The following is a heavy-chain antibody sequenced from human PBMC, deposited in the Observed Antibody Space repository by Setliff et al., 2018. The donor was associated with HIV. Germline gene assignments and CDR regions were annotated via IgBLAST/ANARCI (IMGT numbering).Heavy chain of an antibody. Sequence: SVKVSCKASGFTFISSAMQWVRQARGQRLEWIGWIVAGSGNTNYAQKFQERVTITRDMSTSSAYMELSNLRSEDTAVYYCAADLIIAGRLDYYYMDVWGKGTTVTVSS. V-gene: IGHV1-58*02. CDR1: GFTFISSA. D-gene: IGHD6-6*01. CDR2: IVAGSGNT. CDR3: AADLIIAGRLDYYYMDV. J-gene: IGHJ6*03.